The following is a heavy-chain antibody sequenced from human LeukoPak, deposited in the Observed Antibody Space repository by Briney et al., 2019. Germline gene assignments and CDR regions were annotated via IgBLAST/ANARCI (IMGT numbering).Heavy chain of an antibody. D-gene: IGHD2-8*01. V-gene: IGHV4-30-4*01. CDR2: ISYSGYT. J-gene: IGHJ4*02. Sequence: SETLSPTCTVSGGSISSGDYHWSWIRQPPGKGLEWIGYISYSGYTYYNPSLKSRVTISVDTSKNQFSLKLSSVTAADTAVYYCATAPHTRRMVFDYWGQGTLVTVSS. CDR3: ATAPHTRRMVFDY. CDR1: GGSISSGDYH.